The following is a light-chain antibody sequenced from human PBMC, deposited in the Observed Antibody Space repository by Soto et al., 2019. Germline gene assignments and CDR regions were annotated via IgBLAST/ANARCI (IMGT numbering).Light chain of an antibody. V-gene: IGKV3-20*01. J-gene: IGKJ2*01. CDR3: QQFGNSPYT. CDR2: GAS. Sequence: EIVLTQSPGTLSLSLGERATLSCRASQSVSSSYLAWYQQKPGQTPKLLIYGASNRATGIPDRFSGSGSGTDFTLTISRLEPEDFAVYYCQQFGNSPYTFGQGPKLEIK. CDR1: QSVSSSY.